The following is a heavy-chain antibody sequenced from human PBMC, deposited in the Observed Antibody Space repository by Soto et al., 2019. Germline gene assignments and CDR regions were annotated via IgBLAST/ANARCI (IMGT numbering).Heavy chain of an antibody. CDR1: GVTFSSYA. CDR2: ISDDGTKK. J-gene: IGHJ5*02. Sequence: VQLVESGGGVVHPGTSLRLSCAGSGVTFSSYAFHCVRQAPGKGLEWVAVISDDGTKKYYADYVKGRFIISRHNYKDTIYLEMNRLRIEDTAVYYCARDTWVRRTSYYDTSDTSWGQGTLVTVSS. CDR3: ARDTWVRRTSYYDTSDTS. D-gene: IGHD3-22*01. V-gene: IGHV3-30-3*01.